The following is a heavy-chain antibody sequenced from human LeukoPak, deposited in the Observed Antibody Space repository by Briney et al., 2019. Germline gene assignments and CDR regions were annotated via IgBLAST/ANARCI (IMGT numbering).Heavy chain of an antibody. D-gene: IGHD5-24*01. Sequence: GGSLRLSCAASGFTFDDFGMTWVRQAPGKGLEWVSAISGSGGSTYYADSVKGRFTISRDNSKNTLYLQMNSLRAEDTAVYYCAKEMATIQTGPFDYWGQGTLVTVSS. CDR2: ISGSGGST. J-gene: IGHJ4*02. V-gene: IGHV3-23*01. CDR1: GFTFDDFG. CDR3: AKEMATIQTGPFDY.